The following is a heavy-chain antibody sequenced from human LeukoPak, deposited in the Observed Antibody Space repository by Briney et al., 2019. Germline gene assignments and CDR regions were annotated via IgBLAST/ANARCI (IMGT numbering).Heavy chain of an antibody. D-gene: IGHD6-19*01. V-gene: IGHV3-48*01. CDR2: ISSSSSTI. Sequence: QPGGSLRLSCAASGFTFSSYSMNWVRQAPGKGLEWVSYISSSSSTINYADSVKGRFTISRDNAKDSLYLQMNSLRAEDTAVYYCARVVLYSSKIDYWGQGTLVTVSS. J-gene: IGHJ4*02. CDR1: GFTFSSYS. CDR3: ARVVLYSSKIDY.